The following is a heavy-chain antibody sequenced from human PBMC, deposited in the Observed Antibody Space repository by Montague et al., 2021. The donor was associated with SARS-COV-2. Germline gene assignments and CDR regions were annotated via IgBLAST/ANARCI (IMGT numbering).Heavy chain of an antibody. D-gene: IGHD2-21*02. CDR3: AKDVVVTAIGPQGAFDV. CDR2: VSFGGDLT. Sequence: PRLSCAASGFTFSSYAMTWVRQAPGKGLEWVSAVSFGGDLTYTAESVKGRFTISRDNSKNTLYLQMDSLRADDTVVYFCAKDVVVTAIGPQGAFDVWGQGTMVTVSS. V-gene: IGHV3-23*01. J-gene: IGHJ3*01. CDR1: GFTFSSYA.